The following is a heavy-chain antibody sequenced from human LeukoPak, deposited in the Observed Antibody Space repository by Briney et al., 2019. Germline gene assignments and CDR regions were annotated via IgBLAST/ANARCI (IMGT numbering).Heavy chain of an antibody. J-gene: IGHJ2*01. CDR1: GYTFTSYG. CDR3: ARGRTTVTTQRYFDL. Sequence: ASVKVSCKASGYTFTSYGISWVRQAPGQGPEWMGWISAYNGDTNYARNLQGRVTMTTDTSTSTAYMELRSLRSDDTAVYYCARGRTTVTTQRYFDLWGRGTLVTVSS. V-gene: IGHV1-18*01. D-gene: IGHD4-11*01. CDR2: ISAYNGDT.